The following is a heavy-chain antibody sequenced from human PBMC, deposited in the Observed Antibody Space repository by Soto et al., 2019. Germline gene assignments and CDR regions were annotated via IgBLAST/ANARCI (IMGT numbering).Heavy chain of an antibody. Sequence: PSETLSLTCTVSGGSISSNYWSWIRQPPGKGLEWIGYIYYSGSTIHNPSLKSRVTISVDTSKNQFSLELSSVTAADTAVYYCARDRGGSSWFDYWGQGTLVTVSS. CDR1: GGSISSNY. V-gene: IGHV4-59*01. D-gene: IGHD6-13*01. CDR2: IYYSGST. CDR3: ARDRGGSSWFDY. J-gene: IGHJ4*02.